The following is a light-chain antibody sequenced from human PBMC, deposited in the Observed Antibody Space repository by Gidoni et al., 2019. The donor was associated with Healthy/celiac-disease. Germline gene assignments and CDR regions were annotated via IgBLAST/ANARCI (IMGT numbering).Light chain of an antibody. CDR1: QGIRND. CDR3: LQDYNYPWT. V-gene: IGKV1-6*01. J-gene: IGKJ1*01. CDR2: AAS. Sequence: AIQMTQSPSSLSASVGDRVTITCRASQGIRNDLGWYQQKPGKAPKLLIYAASSLQSGVPSRFSGSGSGTDFTLTISSLQPEGFATYYCLQDYNYPWTFGQXTKVEIK.